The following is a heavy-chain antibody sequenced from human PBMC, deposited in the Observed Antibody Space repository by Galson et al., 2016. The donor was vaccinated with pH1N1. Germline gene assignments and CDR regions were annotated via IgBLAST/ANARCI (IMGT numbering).Heavy chain of an antibody. CDR2: MNPNNDNT. CDR1: GYTFTDYD. D-gene: IGHD2-15*01. V-gene: IGHV1-8*01. Sequence: SVKVSCKASGYTFTDYDINWVRQGTGQGLEWMGWMNPNNDNTGYAQKFQGRVTMTRNTSISTAYMELSSLRSEDTAVYYCARGGYCSCGSCYDVFDYWGQGTLVTVS. J-gene: IGHJ4*02. CDR3: ARGGYCSCGSCYDVFDY.